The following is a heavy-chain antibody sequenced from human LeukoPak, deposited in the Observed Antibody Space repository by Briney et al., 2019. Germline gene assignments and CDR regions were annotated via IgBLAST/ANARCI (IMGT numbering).Heavy chain of an antibody. V-gene: IGHV4-59*01. CDR2: IYYSGST. CDR3: ARDLNLVGARGGFDY. CDR1: GGSISSYY. Sequence: SETLSLTCTVSGGSISSYYWSWIRQPPGQGLEWIGYIYYSGSTNCNPSLKSRVTISVDTSKNQFSLKLSSVTAADTAVYYCARDLNLVGARGGFDYWGQGTLVTVSS. J-gene: IGHJ4*02. D-gene: IGHD1-26*01.